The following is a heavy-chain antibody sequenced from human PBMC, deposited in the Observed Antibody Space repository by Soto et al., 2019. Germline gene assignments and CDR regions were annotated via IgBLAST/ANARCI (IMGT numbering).Heavy chain of an antibody. Sequence: GGSLRLSCAASGFTFSSYAMHWVRQAPGKGLEWVAVISYDGSNKYYADSVKGRFTISRDNSKNTLYLQMNSLRAEDTAVYYCARDLLRFLEWLSLEDYYYGMDVWGQGTTVTVSS. CDR1: GFTFSSYA. J-gene: IGHJ6*02. V-gene: IGHV3-30-3*01. CDR3: ARDLLRFLEWLSLEDYYYGMDV. D-gene: IGHD3-3*01. CDR2: ISYDGSNK.